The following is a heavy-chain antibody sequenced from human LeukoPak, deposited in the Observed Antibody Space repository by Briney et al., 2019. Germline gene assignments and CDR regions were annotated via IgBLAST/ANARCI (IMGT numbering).Heavy chain of an antibody. Sequence: SETLSLTCTVSGGSISTSSYYWGWIRQPPGKGLEWIASIYYSGSTYYNPSLKSRVAISIDTSKNQFSLKLSSVTAADTAVYYCARRGENWGIAFGIWGQGTMVTVSS. CDR1: GGSISTSSYY. CDR2: IYYSGST. V-gene: IGHV4-39*01. J-gene: IGHJ3*02. CDR3: ARRGENWGIAFGI. D-gene: IGHD3-16*01.